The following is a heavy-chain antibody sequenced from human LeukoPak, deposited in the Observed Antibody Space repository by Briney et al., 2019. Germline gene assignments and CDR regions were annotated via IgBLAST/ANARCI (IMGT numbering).Heavy chain of an antibody. V-gene: IGHV3-23*01. J-gene: IGHJ4*02. CDR3: ARDRGYGDYYFDY. CDR1: GFTFSSYA. CDR2: ISGSDNNT. Sequence: PGGSLRLSCAASGFTFSSYAMSWVRQAPGKGLEWVSGISGSDNNTYYPDSVKGRFTISRDNSKNTLYLQMNSLRAEDTAVYYCARDRGYGDYYFDYWGQGTLVTVSS. D-gene: IGHD4-17*01.